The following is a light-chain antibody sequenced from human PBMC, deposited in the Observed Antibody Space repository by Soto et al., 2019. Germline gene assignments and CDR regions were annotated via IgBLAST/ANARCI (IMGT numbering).Light chain of an antibody. Sequence: QSVLTQPPSASGSPGQSVTISCTGTSSGVGGYNYVSWYQQHPGKAPKVMIYEVSKRPSGVPDRFSGSKSGTTASLTVSGRQGEDEADYYRSSFAASNSYVFGTGTKLTVL. J-gene: IGLJ1*01. CDR3: SSFAASNSYV. CDR1: SSGVGGYNY. V-gene: IGLV2-8*01. CDR2: EVS.